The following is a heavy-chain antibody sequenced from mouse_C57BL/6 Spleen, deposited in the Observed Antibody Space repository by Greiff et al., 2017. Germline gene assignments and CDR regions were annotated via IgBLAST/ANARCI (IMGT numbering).Heavy chain of an antibody. CDR3: GSDTTVVATDAMDY. Sequence: QVQLQQPGAELVKPGASVKLSCKASGYTFTSYWMHWVKQRPGQGLEWIGMIHPNSGSTNYNEKFKSKATLTVDKSSSTAYMQLSSLTYEDSAVYCWGSDTTVVATDAMDYWGQGTSVTVSS. CDR2: IHPNSGST. J-gene: IGHJ4*01. D-gene: IGHD1-1*01. CDR1: GYTFTSYW. V-gene: IGHV1-64*01.